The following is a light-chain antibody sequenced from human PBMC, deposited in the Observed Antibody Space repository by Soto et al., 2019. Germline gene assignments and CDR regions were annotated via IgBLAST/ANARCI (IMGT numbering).Light chain of an antibody. CDR3: ISYRSSNTWL. CDR2: EVT. CDR1: SSDVAGYKY. Sequence: QSALTQPASVSGSPGQSITISCTGTSSDVAGYKYVSWLQQHPGKAPKLMIYEVTNRPSGVSNRFSGSKSGNTASLTISGLQAEDEAEYYCISYRSSNTWLFGGGTQLTVL. V-gene: IGLV2-14*01. J-gene: IGLJ3*02.